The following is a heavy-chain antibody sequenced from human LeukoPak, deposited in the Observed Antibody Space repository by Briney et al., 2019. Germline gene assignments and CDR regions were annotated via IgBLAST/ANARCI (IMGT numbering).Heavy chain of an antibody. Sequence: SETLSLTCAVHGGSFNGYYWSWIRQPPGKGLEWIGEINDSRSTKYNPSLKRRVTISVDTSKHQFSLKLTSVTAADTAVYYCARGPPVVYDVLTGYYRFDYWGQGTLVTVSS. CDR2: INDSRST. V-gene: IGHV4-34*01. J-gene: IGHJ4*02. CDR1: GGSFNGYY. CDR3: ARGPPVVYDVLTGYYRFDY. D-gene: IGHD3-9*01.